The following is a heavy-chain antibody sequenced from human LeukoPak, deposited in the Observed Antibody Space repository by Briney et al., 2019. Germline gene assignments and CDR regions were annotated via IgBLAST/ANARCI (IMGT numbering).Heavy chain of an antibody. J-gene: IGHJ4*02. CDR1: GLTISDSW. CDR3: ARDAGWGRLDS. CDR2: LASDENNR. D-gene: IGHD3-16*01. Sequence: GGALRLSCAASGLTISDSWIHWVRQVPGKGLMWVSRLASDENNRIYADSVKGRFTISRDNAKNTLFLQMNSLRVEDTGFYYCARDAGWGRLDSWGQGALVTVSS. V-gene: IGHV3-74*01.